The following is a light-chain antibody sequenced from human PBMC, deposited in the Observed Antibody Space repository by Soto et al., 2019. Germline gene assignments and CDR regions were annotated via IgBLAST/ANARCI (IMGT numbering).Light chain of an antibody. J-gene: IGKJ4*01. CDR1: QGIRND. CDR3: LQHNSYPRVT. Sequence: DIQMTQSPSSLSASVGDRVTITCRASQGIRNDLGWYQQKPGKAPKRLIYAASSVQSGVPSRFSGRGSGTDFNLTINRLQHEDFATYYCLQHNSYPRVTFGGGTKVEIK. CDR2: AAS. V-gene: IGKV1-17*01.